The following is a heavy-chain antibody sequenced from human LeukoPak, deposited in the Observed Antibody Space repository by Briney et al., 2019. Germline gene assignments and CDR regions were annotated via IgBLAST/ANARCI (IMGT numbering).Heavy chain of an antibody. D-gene: IGHD3-16*01. CDR1: GYTFTSYG. CDR3: ARGSPVSYDYVWGSYQPMDV. Sequence: ASVKVSCKASGYTFTSYGISWVRQAPGQGLEWMGWISAYNGNTNYAQKLQGRVTMTTDTSTSTAYMELRSLRSDDTAVYYCARGSPVSYDYVWGSYQPMDVWGKGTTVTISS. J-gene: IGHJ6*03. V-gene: IGHV1-18*01. CDR2: ISAYNGNT.